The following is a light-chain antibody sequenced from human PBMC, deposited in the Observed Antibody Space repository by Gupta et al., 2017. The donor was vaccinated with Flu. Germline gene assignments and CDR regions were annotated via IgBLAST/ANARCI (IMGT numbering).Light chain of an antibody. J-gene: IGLJ3*02. Sequence: DALSKKNTRWYQQKYGQGPVLVIYEDTMRPSGIAQRFSVSTSGTMATLTITGGQVEDEGDYYYYSADSTGNGGVFGGGTKLTVL. V-gene: IGLV3-10*01. CDR1: ALSKKN. CDR2: EDT. CDR3: YSADSTGNGGV.